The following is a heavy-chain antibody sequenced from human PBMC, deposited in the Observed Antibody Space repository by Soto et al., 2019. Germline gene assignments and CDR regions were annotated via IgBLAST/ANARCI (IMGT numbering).Heavy chain of an antibody. CDR2: TSRSGGST. CDR3: ANDGGYGSGSYYSDD. D-gene: IGHD3-10*01. V-gene: IGHV3-23*01. Sequence: EVQLLESGGGLVQPGGSLRLSCAASGFTFSSYAMSWVRQAPGKGLEWVSTTSRSGGSTYYADSVKGRFTISRDNSKNTFYLQMNSLRAEDMAVYYCANDGGYGSGSYYSDDWGQGTLVTVSS. CDR1: GFTFSSYA. J-gene: IGHJ4*02.